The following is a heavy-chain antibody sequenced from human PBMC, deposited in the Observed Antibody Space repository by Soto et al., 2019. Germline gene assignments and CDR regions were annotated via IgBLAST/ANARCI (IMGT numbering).Heavy chain of an antibody. D-gene: IGHD1-1*01. CDR2: IIPIFGTA. CDR1: GGTFSSYA. Sequence: SVKVSCKASGGTFSSYAISWVRQAPGQGLEWMGGIIPIFGTANYAQKFQGRVTITADESTSTAYMELSSLRSEDTAVYYCASNESPYYYYGMDVWGQGTTVTVSS. V-gene: IGHV1-69*13. CDR3: ASNESPYYYYGMDV. J-gene: IGHJ6*02.